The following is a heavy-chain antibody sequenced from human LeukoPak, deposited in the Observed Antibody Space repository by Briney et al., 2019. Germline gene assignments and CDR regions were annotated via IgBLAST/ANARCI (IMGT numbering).Heavy chain of an antibody. V-gene: IGHV4-59*12. J-gene: IGHJ4*02. Sequence: PSETLSLTCTVSGGSISSYYWSWIRRPPGKGLEWIGYIYYSGSTNYNPSLKSRVTISVDRSKNQFSLKLSSVTAADTAVYYCAREAGIVGAIDYWGQGTLVTVSS. CDR1: GGSISSYY. CDR3: AREAGIVGAIDY. CDR2: IYYSGST. D-gene: IGHD1-26*01.